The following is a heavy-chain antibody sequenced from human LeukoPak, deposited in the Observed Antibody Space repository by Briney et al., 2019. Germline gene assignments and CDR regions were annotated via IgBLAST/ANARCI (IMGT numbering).Heavy chain of an antibody. CDR2: INPNSGGT. V-gene: IGHV1-2*04. D-gene: IGHD2-15*01. CDR1: GYTFIGYY. CDR3: ARTRVAATRELGY. Sequence: ASVKVSCKASGYTFIGYYMHWVRQAPGQGLEWMGWINPNSGGTNYAQKFQGWVTMTRDTSISTAYMELSRLRSDDTAVYYCARTRVAATRELGYWGQGTLVTVSS. J-gene: IGHJ4*02.